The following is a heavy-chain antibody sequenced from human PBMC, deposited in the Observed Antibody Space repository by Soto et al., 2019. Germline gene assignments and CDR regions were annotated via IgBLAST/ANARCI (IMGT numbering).Heavy chain of an antibody. CDR1: GFTFSSYA. Sequence: QVQLVESGGGVVQPGRSLRLSCAASGFTFSSYAMHWVRQAPGKGLEWVAVISYDGSNKYYADSVKGRFTISRDNSKNTLYLQMNSLRAEDTAVYYCARDPRRFIVVVVAATPSFDYWGQGTLVTVSS. D-gene: IGHD2-15*01. CDR2: ISYDGSNK. J-gene: IGHJ4*02. CDR3: ARDPRRFIVVVVAATPSFDY. V-gene: IGHV3-30-3*01.